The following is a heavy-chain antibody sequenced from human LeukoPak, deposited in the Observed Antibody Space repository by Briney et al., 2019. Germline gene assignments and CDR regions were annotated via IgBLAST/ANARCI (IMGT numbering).Heavy chain of an antibody. CDR3: ARDLYSRRMHYYGSGSYFAY. CDR1: GYTFTSYA. Sequence: ASVKVSCKAFGYTFTSYAISWVRQAPGQGLEWMGWISGYNGNTNYAQKLQGRVTMTTDTSTSTAYMELRSLRSDDTAVYYCARDLYSRRMHYYGSGSYFAYWGQGTLVTVSS. D-gene: IGHD3-10*01. V-gene: IGHV1-18*01. J-gene: IGHJ4*02. CDR2: ISGYNGNT.